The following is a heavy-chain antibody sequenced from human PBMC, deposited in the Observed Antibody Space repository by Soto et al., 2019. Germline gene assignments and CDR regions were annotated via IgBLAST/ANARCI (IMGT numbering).Heavy chain of an antibody. V-gene: IGHV4-39*02. J-gene: IGHJ3*02. CDR3: ARDVDTGAFDI. CDR2: IYYSGST. CDR1: GGSISSSSYY. Sequence: SETLSLTCTVSGGSISSSSYYWGWIRQPPGKGLEWIGSIYYSGSTYYNPSLKSRVTISVDTSKNQFSLKLSSVTAADTAVYYCARDVDTGAFDIWGQGTMVTVSS. D-gene: IGHD5-18*01.